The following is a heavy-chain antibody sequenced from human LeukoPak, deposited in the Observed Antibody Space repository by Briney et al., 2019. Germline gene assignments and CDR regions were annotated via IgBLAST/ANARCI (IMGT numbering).Heavy chain of an antibody. J-gene: IGHJ4*02. CDR1: GLTFSSYW. Sequence: PGGSLRLSCAASGLTFSSYWMHWVRHVPGKGLVWVSRINSDGSDTTYADSVKGRFTISRDNAKNTLYLQMNSLRVEDTAVYYCARKAGTAAAGNYFDYWGQGTPVTVSS. CDR2: INSDGSDT. CDR3: ARKAGTAAAGNYFDY. V-gene: IGHV3-74*01. D-gene: IGHD6-13*01.